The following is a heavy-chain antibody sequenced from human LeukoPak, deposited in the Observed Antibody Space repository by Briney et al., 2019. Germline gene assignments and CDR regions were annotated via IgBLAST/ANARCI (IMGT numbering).Heavy chain of an antibody. CDR1: GFTFSSYA. CDR2: ISSNGGSR. J-gene: IGHJ3*02. Sequence: GGSLRLSCAASGFTFSSYAMHWVRQAPGKGLEYVSAISSNGGSRNYANSVKGRFTISRDNSKNTLYLQRGSLRAEDMAVYYCARPRAGGITSVWGAFDIWGQGTMVTVSS. V-gene: IGHV3-64*01. CDR3: ARPRAGGITSVWGAFDI. D-gene: IGHD3-16*01.